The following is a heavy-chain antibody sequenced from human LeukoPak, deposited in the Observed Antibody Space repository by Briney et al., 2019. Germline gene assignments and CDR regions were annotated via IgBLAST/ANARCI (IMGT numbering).Heavy chain of an antibody. D-gene: IGHD3-16*02. Sequence: PLETLSLTCAVYGGSFSGYYWSWIRQPPGKGLEWIGEINHSGSTNYNPSLESRVTISVDTSKNQFSLKLSSVTAADTAVYYCARSASYYDYVWGSYRPNWFDPWGQGTLVTVSS. CDR1: GGSFSGYY. CDR2: INHSGST. CDR3: ARSASYYDYVWGSYRPNWFDP. V-gene: IGHV4-34*01. J-gene: IGHJ5*02.